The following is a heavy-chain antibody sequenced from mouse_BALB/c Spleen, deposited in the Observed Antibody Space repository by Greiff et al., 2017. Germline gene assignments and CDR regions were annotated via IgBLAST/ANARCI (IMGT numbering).Heavy chain of an antibody. CDR3: ARGPFTTATLYAMDY. D-gene: IGHD1-2*01. CDR2: IHYSGST. J-gene: IGHJ4*01. V-gene: IGHV3-1*02. Sequence: VQLKESGPDLVKPSQSLSLTCTVTGYSITSGYSWHWIRQFPGNKLEWMGYIHYSGSTNYNPSLKSRISITRDTSKNQFFLQLNSVTTEDTATYYCARGPFTTATLYAMDYWGQGTSVTVSS. CDR1: GYSITSGYS.